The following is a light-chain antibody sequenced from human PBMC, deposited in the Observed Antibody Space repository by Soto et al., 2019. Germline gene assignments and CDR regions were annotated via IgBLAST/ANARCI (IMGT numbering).Light chain of an antibody. V-gene: IGKV1-39*01. CDR3: QQTYSTPPT. CDR2: AAS. CDR1: QSITNS. Sequence: DIQMTQSPSSLSASVGDRVTITCRASQSITNSLNWYQQKAGLAPKLLIYAASSLQSGVPSRFSGSGSGTDFTLTISSLQPEDFATYYCQQTYSTPPTFGQGTKVDIK. J-gene: IGKJ1*01.